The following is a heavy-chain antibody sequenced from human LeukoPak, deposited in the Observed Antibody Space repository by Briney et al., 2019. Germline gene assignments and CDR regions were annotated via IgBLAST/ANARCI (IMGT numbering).Heavy chain of an antibody. CDR3: ARALRVISYDILTDYYYYGMDV. CDR1: GGSFSGYY. Sequence: PSETLSLTCAVYGGSFSGYYWSWIRQPPGKGLEWIGEINHSGSTNYNPSLKSRVTISVDTSKNQFSLKLSSVTAADTAVYYCARALRVISYDILTDYYYYGMDVWGQGTTVTVSS. D-gene: IGHD3-9*01. J-gene: IGHJ6*02. V-gene: IGHV4-34*01. CDR2: INHSGST.